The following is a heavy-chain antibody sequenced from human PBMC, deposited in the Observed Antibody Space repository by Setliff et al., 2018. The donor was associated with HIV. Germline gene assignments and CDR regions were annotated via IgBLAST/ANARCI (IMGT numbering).Heavy chain of an antibody. J-gene: IGHJ4*02. CDR1: GGSFSGYY. CDR2: INHSGST. D-gene: IGHD6-6*01. CDR3: ARGRHYSSSAPFAIDF. V-gene: IGHV4-34*01. Sequence: SETLSLTCAVYGGSFSGYYWSWIRQPPGKGLEWIGEINHSGSTNYNPPLKSRVAISVDTSKNQFSVKLSSVTAADTAVYYCARGRHYSSSAPFAIDFWGQGMQVTVSS.